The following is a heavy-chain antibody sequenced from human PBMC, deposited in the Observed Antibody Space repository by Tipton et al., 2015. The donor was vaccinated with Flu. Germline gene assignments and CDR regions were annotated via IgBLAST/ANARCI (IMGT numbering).Heavy chain of an antibody. D-gene: IGHD4-11*01. V-gene: IGHV5-51*01. Sequence: QLVQSGAEEKKPGESLKISCKGSGYSFTSYWIAWVRQMPGKGLEWMGVIYPRDSDTRYSPPFQGQVTISADKSTNTAYLQWSSLKVSDPAIYFWAREFSNFGGRFDPWGQGTQVTVSS. CDR3: AREFSNFGGRFDP. CDR2: IYPRDSDT. CDR1: GYSFTSYW. J-gene: IGHJ5*02.